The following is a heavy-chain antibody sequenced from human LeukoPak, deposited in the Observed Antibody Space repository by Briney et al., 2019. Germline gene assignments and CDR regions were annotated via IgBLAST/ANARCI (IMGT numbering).Heavy chain of an antibody. Sequence: ASETLSLTCTVSGGSISTSSYYWGWVRQPPGKGLEWIGSIYYSGSTYYNPSLKSRVTISVDTSKNQFSLKLSSVTAADTAVYYCARDRGYYDSSGYYGYWGRGTLVTVSS. D-gene: IGHD3-22*01. CDR3: ARDRGYYDSSGYYGY. CDR2: IYYSGST. CDR1: GGSISTSSYY. V-gene: IGHV4-39*07. J-gene: IGHJ4*02.